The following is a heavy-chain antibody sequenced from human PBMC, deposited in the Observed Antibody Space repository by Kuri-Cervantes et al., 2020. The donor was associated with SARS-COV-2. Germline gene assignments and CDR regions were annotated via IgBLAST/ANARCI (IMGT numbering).Heavy chain of an antibody. CDR2: TSSSSSYI. J-gene: IGHJ4*02. V-gene: IGHV3-21*04. CDR3: AKRSGSYFDY. CDR1: GFTFSSYS. Sequence: GESLKISCAASGFTFSSYSMNWVRQAPGKGLEWVSSTSSSSSYIYYADSVKGRFTISRDNSKNTLCLQMNSLRAEDTAVYYCAKRSGSYFDYWGQGTLVTVSS. D-gene: IGHD1-26*01.